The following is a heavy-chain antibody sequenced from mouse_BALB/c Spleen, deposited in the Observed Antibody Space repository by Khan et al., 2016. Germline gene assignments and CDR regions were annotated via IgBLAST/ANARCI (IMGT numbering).Heavy chain of an antibody. CDR1: GFKIKDTY. J-gene: IGHJ2*01. D-gene: IGHD2-3*01. V-gene: IGHV14-3*02. CDR2: IDPANGNS. CDR3: ALEDGPYYFDY. Sequence: VQLKQSGADLVKPGASVRLSCTASGFKIKDTYMHWVKQSPEKGLDWIGRIDPANGNSRYGPKLQGKATITTDTSSNTAYLHLSSLTSEDTAVDYCALEDGPYYFDYWGQGTTLTVSS.